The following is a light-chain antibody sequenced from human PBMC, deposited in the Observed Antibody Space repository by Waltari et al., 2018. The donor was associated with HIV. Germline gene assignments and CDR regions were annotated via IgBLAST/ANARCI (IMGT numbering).Light chain of an antibody. CDR2: DSR. V-gene: IGLV1-40*01. CDR1: SSHIGAGYD. CDR3: QSYDNNLSVWM. J-gene: IGLJ3*02. Sequence: QSVLTQPPSISAAPGQRVTISCPGTSSHIGAGYDVHWYHQLPGKAPKLLIYDSRDRPSGVRDRFSGSKSGTSASLAITGLQAEDEADYYCQSYDNNLSVWMFGGGTKLTVL.